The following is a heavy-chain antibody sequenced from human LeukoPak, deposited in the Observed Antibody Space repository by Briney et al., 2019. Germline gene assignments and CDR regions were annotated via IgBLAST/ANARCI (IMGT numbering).Heavy chain of an antibody. Sequence: SETLSLTCTVSGGSISSYYWSWIRQPPGKGLEWIGYIYYSGSTNYNPSLKSRVTISVDTSKNQFSLKLSSVTAADTAVYYCARVGQDYDSSGYYPHWGYFDYWSQGTLVTVSS. CDR1: GGSISSYY. V-gene: IGHV4-59*01. CDR2: IYYSGST. CDR3: ARVGQDYDSSGYYPHWGYFDY. J-gene: IGHJ4*02. D-gene: IGHD3-22*01.